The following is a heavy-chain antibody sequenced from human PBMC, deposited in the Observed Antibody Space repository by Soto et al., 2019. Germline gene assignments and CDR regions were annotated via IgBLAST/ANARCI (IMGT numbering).Heavy chain of an antibody. D-gene: IGHD3-10*01. V-gene: IGHV3-48*02. CDR2: ISSSSSTI. CDR3: ARAHYGSGSYYNWFDP. J-gene: IGHJ5*02. CDR1: GFTFSSYS. Sequence: GGSLRLCFEASGFTFSSYSMNWVRQAPGKGLEWVSYISSSSSTIYYADSVKGLFTISRDNAKNSLYLQMNSLRDEATAVYYCARAHYGSGSYYNWFDPWGQGTLDTVSS.